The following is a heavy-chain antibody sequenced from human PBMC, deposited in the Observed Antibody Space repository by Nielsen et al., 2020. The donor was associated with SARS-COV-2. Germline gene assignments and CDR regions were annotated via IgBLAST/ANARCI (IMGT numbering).Heavy chain of an antibody. V-gene: IGHV3-74*01. J-gene: IGHJ4*02. CDR3: TRGFYSQSDY. CDR2: INPDGTRV. D-gene: IGHD2-15*01. CDR1: GFTFSAYW. Sequence: GGSLRLSCAASGFTFSAYWVHWVRQVPGKGLVWVSRINPDGTRVAYADSVKGRFTMSRDNGKNSLYLQMSNLRSEDTALYYCTRGFYSQSDYWGQGTLVTVSS.